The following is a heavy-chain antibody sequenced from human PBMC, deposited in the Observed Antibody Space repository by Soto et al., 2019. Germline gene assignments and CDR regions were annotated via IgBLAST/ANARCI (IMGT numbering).Heavy chain of an antibody. D-gene: IGHD5-18*01. CDR3: ALTAMAYYFDY. V-gene: IGHV1-69*13. CDR2: IIPIFGTA. CDR1: GGTFSSYA. J-gene: IGHJ4*02. Sequence: ASVKVSCKASGGTFSSYAISWVRQAPGQGLEWMGGIIPIFGTANYAQKFQGRVTITADESTSTAYMELSSLRSEDTAVYCCALTAMAYYFDYWGQGTLVTVSS.